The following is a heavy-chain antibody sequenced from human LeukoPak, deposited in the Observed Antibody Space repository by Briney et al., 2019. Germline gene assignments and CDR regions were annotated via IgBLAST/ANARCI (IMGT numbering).Heavy chain of an antibody. V-gene: IGHV4-30-4*07. Sequence: PSETLSLTCAVSGVAISRGGYAWNWIRQPPGKGLEWIAYIYHSGTTYYNPSLKSRATISVDTSKNQFSLKLSSVTAADTAVYYCARHGGAAPGLAYFYYHIDAWGKGTTVSISS. CDR1: GVAISRGGYA. CDR3: ARHGGAAPGLAYFYYHIDA. J-gene: IGHJ6*03. D-gene: IGHD6-13*01. CDR2: IYHSGTT.